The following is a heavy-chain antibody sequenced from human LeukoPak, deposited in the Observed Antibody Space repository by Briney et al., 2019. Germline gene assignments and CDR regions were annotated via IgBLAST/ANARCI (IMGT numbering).Heavy chain of an antibody. J-gene: IGHJ5*02. CDR3: ARESDISTGFGFDP. Sequence: PSETLSLTCTVSGGSISSYYWSWIRQPPGKGLEWIGYIYYSGSTNYNPSLKSRVTISVDTSKNQFSLKLSSVTAADTAVYYCARESDISTGFGFDPWGQGTLVTVSS. D-gene: IGHD3-9*01. V-gene: IGHV4-59*01. CDR1: GGSISSYY. CDR2: IYYSGST.